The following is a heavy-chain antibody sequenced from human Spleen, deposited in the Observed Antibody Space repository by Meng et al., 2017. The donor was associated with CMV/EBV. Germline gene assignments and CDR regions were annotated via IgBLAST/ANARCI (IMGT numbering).Heavy chain of an antibody. V-gene: IGHV3-74*01. CDR2: INSDGSST. D-gene: IGHD1-7*01. CDR1: GFTFSSYW. J-gene: IGHJ6*02. CDR3: ARVLELPPYYYGMNV. Sequence: GGSLRLSCAASGFTFSSYWMHWVRQAPGKGLVWVSRINSDGSSTSYADSVKGRFTISRDNAKNTLYLQMNSLRAEDTAVYYCARVLELPPYYYGMNVWGQGTAVTVSS.